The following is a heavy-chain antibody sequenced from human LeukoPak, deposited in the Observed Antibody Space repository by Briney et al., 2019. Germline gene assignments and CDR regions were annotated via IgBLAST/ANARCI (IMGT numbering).Heavy chain of an antibody. J-gene: IGHJ4*02. CDR2: IYHTGST. V-gene: IGHV4-38-2*01. CDR1: GYSISSGYY. Sequence: PSETLSLTCAVSGYSISSGYYWGWIRQPPGKGLEWIGSIYHTGSTYYNPSLQSRVTISLDSPKNQFSLKLTFVTAADTAVYYCASGGTAVVMALTYYFDTCGQGTPVTVSA. CDR3: ASGGTAVVMALTYYFDT. D-gene: IGHD3-22*01.